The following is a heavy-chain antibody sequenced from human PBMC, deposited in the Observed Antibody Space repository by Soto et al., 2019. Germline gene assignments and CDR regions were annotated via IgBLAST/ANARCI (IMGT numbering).Heavy chain of an antibody. CDR3: ARDLHGGSYGMDV. J-gene: IGHJ6*02. Sequence: EVQLVESGGGLVQPGGSLRLSCAASGFTFSNYDMHWVRQVTGKGLEWVSGITTAGDTYYAGSVKGRLTISREKAKNSLYLQMNSLSAGDPAVYYCARDLHGGSYGMDVRGQGPTDTVSS. V-gene: IGHV3-13*01. CDR2: ITTAGDT. CDR1: GFTFSNYD.